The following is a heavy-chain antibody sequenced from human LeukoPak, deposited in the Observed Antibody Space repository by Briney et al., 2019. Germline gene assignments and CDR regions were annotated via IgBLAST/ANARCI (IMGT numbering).Heavy chain of an antibody. CDR3: ARERGFDY. J-gene: IGHJ4*02. Sequence: GGSLRLSCAACGFTFSSYAMSWVRQAPGKGLEWVANIKQDGSEKYYVDSVKGRFTISRDNAKNSLYLQMNSLRAEDTAVYYCARERGFDYWGQGTLVTVSS. V-gene: IGHV3-7*03. CDR2: IKQDGSEK. CDR1: GFTFSSYA.